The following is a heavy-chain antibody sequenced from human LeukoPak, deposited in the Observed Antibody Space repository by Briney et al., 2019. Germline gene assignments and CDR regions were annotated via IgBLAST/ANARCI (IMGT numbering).Heavy chain of an antibody. CDR3: ARSLFGDDAFDI. D-gene: IGHD3-10*01. CDR2: ISWDGGST. CDR1: GFTFDDYM. J-gene: IGHJ3*02. V-gene: IGHV3-43*01. Sequence: PGGSLRLSCAASGFTFDDYMMHWVRQAPGKGLEWVSFISWDGGSTYYADSVKGRFTISRDNSKNTLYLQMNSLRAEDTAVYYCARSLFGDDAFDIWGQGTMVTVSS.